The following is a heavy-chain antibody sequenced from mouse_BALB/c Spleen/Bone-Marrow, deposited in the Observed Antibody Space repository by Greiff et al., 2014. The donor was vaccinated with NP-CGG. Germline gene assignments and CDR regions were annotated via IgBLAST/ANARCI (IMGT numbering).Heavy chain of an antibody. Sequence: EVKLMESGGGLVKPGRSLKLSCTASGFSFNSYGMSWVRQTPEKRLEWVATITNGGNYTYYPDSVKGRFTISRDNVKNNLYLQMRSLRSEDTALYYCVRNYYGYDGYFDYWGQGTTLTVSS. CDR2: ITNGGNYT. CDR3: VRNYYGYDGYFDY. CDR1: GFSFNSYG. V-gene: IGHV5-9-2*01. D-gene: IGHD2-2*01. J-gene: IGHJ2*01.